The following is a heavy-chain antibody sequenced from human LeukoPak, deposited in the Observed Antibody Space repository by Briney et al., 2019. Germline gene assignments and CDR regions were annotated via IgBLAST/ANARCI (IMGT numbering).Heavy chain of an antibody. Sequence: PGGSLRLSCAASGFTFSSYGMHWVRQAPGKGLEWVAFIRYDGSNKYYADSVKGRFTISRDNSKNTLYLQMNSLRAEDTAVYYCAKGDSSWYGIFDYWGQGTLVTVSS. CDR1: GFTFSSYG. CDR3: AKGDSSWYGIFDY. CDR2: IRYDGSNK. J-gene: IGHJ4*02. D-gene: IGHD6-13*01. V-gene: IGHV3-30*02.